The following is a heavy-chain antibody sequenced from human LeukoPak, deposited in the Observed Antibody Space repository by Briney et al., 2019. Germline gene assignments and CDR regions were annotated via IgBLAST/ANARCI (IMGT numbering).Heavy chain of an antibody. D-gene: IGHD3-22*01. CDR3: ARVLYYCDSSGSRYSFDY. Sequence: GASVKVSCKASGYTFISYGLSWVRQAPGQGLEWMGWISAYNGDTNYAQRLQGRVTMTTDTSTTTAYMELRSLRSDDTAVYYCARVLYYCDSSGSRYSFDYWGQGTLVTVSS. J-gene: IGHJ4*02. CDR2: ISAYNGDT. CDR1: GYTFISYG. V-gene: IGHV1-18*04.